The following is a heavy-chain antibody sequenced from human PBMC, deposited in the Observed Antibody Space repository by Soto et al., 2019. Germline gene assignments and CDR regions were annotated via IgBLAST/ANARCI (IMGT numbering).Heavy chain of an antibody. V-gene: IGHV3-23*01. J-gene: IGHJ2*01. CDR3: AKEPVGPDWYFDL. Sequence: GGSLRLSCAASGFTFRSYAMSWVRQAPGKGLEWVSGISGSGISTHYADSVKGRFTVSRDNSKNTLYLQMNSLRPEDTAVYNCAKEPVGPDWYFDLWGRGTLVTVSS. CDR1: GFTFRSYA. CDR2: ISGSGIST.